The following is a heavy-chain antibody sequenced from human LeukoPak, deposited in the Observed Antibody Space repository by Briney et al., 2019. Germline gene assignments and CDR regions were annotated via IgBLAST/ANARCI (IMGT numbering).Heavy chain of an antibody. V-gene: IGHV3-74*01. Sequence: GGSLRLSCAASGFTFSTYWMNWFRQTPGKGLVWVSRINSDGGTTSYADSVKGRFTISRDNAKNTLYLQMNSLRAEDTAVYYCSRGYYDSSGQWPPFDYWGQGTLVTVSS. CDR3: SRGYYDSSGQWPPFDY. J-gene: IGHJ4*02. D-gene: IGHD3-22*01. CDR1: GFTFSTYW. CDR2: INSDGGTT.